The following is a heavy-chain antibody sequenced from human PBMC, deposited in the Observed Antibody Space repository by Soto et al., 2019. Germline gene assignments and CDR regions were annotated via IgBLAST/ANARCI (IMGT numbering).Heavy chain of an antibody. CDR2: IHGGGVAT. J-gene: IGHJ2*01. CDR1: GSTFSADA. CDR3: AKFEGHPLEYWYLDF. V-gene: IGHV3-23*01. D-gene: IGHD1-1*01. Sequence: EVQLLESGGGLVRPGGPLSLSCAAYGSTFSADALGWDPQPPGKGLEWVSTIHGGGVATNYADSVKGRFTISRDDSKNTLYAQMKSLRAEDTAVYYCAKFEGHPLEYWYLDFWGSGTLVTVSS.